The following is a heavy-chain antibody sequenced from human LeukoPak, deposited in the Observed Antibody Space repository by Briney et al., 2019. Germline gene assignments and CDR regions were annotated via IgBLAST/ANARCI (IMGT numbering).Heavy chain of an antibody. CDR3: ARHEFGVVIIPSWFYP. CDR2: IYHSGST. D-gene: IGHD3-3*01. CDR1: GYSISSGYY. Sequence: SETLSLTCAVSGYSISSGYYWGWIRQPPGKGLEWIGSIYHSGSTYYNPSLKSRVIISVDTSKNHFSLKLRSVTAADTAVYYCARHEFGVVIIPSWFYPWGQGSLVAVSS. V-gene: IGHV4-38-2*01. J-gene: IGHJ5*02.